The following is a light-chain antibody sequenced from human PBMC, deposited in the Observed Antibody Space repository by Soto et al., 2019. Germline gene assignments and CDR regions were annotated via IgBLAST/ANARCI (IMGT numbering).Light chain of an antibody. CDR1: QSVSSSY. V-gene: IGKV3D-20*02. CDR3: QQRSNWPPN. J-gene: IGKJ5*01. CDR2: DAS. Sequence: EIVLTQSPGTLSLSPGERATLSCRASQSVSSSYLAWYQQKPGQAPRLLIYDASNRATGIPARFSGSGSGTDFTLTISSLEPEDFAVYYCQQRSNWPPNFGQWTRLEIK.